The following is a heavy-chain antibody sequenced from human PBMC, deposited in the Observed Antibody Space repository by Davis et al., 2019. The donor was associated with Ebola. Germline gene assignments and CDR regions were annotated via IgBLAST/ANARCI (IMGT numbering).Heavy chain of an antibody. D-gene: IGHD2-8*02. CDR1: GGSISSYY. V-gene: IGHV4-59*01. J-gene: IGHJ5*02. Sequence: GSLRLSCTVSGGSISSYYWSWIRQPPGKGLEWIGYIYYSGSTNYNPSLKSRVTISVDTSKNQFSLKLSSVTAADTAVYYCARGRYFPRVAVGVYAKFDPWGPGTLVTVSS. CDR3: ARGRYFPRVAVGVYAKFDP. CDR2: IYYSGST.